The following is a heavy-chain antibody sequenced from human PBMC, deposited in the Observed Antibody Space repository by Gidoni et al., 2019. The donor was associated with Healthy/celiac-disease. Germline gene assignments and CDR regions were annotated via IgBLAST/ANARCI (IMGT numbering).Heavy chain of an antibody. CDR2: TYYRSKWYN. Sequence: QVQLQQSGPGLVKPSQTLSLTCALSGDSVSSNRAAWNWIRQSPSRGLEWLGRTYYRSKWYNDYAVSVKSRITINPDTSKNQFSLQLNSVTPEDTAVYYCAKDSSSWPDYYYYGMDVWGQGTTVTVSS. V-gene: IGHV6-1*01. D-gene: IGHD6-13*01. J-gene: IGHJ6*02. CDR1: GDSVSSNRAA. CDR3: AKDSSSWPDYYYYGMDV.